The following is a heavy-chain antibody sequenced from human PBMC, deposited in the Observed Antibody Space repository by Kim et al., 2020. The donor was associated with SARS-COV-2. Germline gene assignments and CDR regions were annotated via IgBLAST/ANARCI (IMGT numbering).Heavy chain of an antibody. V-gene: IGHV3-11*05. J-gene: IGHJ6*02. D-gene: IGHD3-16*02. Sequence: SWKGQFTISLDNAKNSLYLQMNSLRAEDTAVYYCARDTTSGSYSYYGMDVWGQGTTVTVSS. CDR3: ARDTTSGSYSYYGMDV.